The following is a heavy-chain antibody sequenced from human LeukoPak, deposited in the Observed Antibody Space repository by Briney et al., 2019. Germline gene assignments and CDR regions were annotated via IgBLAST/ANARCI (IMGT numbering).Heavy chain of an antibody. Sequence: GGSLRLFCAASGFIFRSYGMHWVRQAPGKGLEGGAVISYDGNNKYYADSVKGRFTIPRDNSKHTLYLTMSSLRAEDTAVYYCAKDELYYLDYWGQGTLVTVSS. V-gene: IGHV3-30*18. CDR1: GFIFRSYG. CDR2: ISYDGNNK. J-gene: IGHJ4*02. D-gene: IGHD1-7*01. CDR3: AKDELYYLDY.